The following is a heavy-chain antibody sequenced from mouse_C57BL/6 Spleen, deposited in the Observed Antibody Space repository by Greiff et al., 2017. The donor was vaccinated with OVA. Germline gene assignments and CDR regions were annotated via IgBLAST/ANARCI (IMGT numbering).Heavy chain of an antibody. Sequence: QVQLQQSGAELVKPGASVKMSCKASGYTFTSYWITWVKQRPGQGLEWIGDIYPGSGSTNYNEKFKSKATLTVDTSSSTAYMQLSSLTSEDSAVYYCARLSDGYYGWFAYWGQGTLVTVSA. J-gene: IGHJ3*01. CDR1: GYTFTSYW. CDR2: IYPGSGST. V-gene: IGHV1-55*01. CDR3: ARLSDGYYGWFAY. D-gene: IGHD2-3*01.